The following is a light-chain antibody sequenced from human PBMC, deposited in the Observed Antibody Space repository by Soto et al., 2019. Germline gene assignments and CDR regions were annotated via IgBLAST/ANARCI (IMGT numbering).Light chain of an antibody. CDR1: SSNIGSNT. Sequence: QAVVTQPPSASGTPGQRVTISCSGSSSNIGSNTVNWYQQLPGTAPKLLIYSNNQRPSVVPDRFSGSKSGTSASLDISGLQSEDEADYYCAAWDDSLNGLLFGGGTKLTVL. V-gene: IGLV1-44*01. CDR2: SNN. CDR3: AAWDDSLNGLL. J-gene: IGLJ2*01.